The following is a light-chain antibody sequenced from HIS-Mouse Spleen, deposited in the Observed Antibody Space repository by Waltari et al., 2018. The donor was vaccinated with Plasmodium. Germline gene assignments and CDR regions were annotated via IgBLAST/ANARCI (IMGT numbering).Light chain of an antibody. CDR3: QSADSSGTPNWV. J-gene: IGLJ3*02. CDR1: ALPKQS. CDR2: KDS. Sequence: SYELTQPPSVSVSPGQTARITCSGDALPKQSAYWYHQKPGQAPVLVIYKDSERPSGIPERFSGSSSGTTVTLTISGVQAEDEADYYCQSADSSGTPNWVFGGGTKLTVL. V-gene: IGLV3-25*03.